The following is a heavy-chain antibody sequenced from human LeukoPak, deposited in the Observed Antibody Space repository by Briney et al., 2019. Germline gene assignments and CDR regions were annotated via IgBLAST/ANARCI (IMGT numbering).Heavy chain of an antibody. CDR1: GGSISSSSYY. D-gene: IGHD5-24*01. V-gene: IGHV4-39*01. CDR2: IYYSGST. Sequence: PSETLSLTCTVSGGSISSSSYYWSWIRQPQGKGLEWIGSIYYSGSTYYNPSLKSRVTISVDTTKNQFSLKLSSVTAADTAVYDCARSNSPPRDGYNYGWFDPWGQGTLVTVSS. J-gene: IGHJ5*02. CDR3: ARSNSPPRDGYNYGWFDP.